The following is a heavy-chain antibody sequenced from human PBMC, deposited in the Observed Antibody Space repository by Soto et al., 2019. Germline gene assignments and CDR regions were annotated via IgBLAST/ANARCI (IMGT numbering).Heavy chain of an antibody. CDR1: GFTISDYG. V-gene: IGHV3-23*01. CDR2: FSGSRGKT. CDR3: VRWNGFGDS. D-gene: IGHD1-1*01. J-gene: IGHJ4*02. Sequence: EVQLLASGGNSVQPGGSLKLSCAVSGFTISDYGVTWVRQPPGKGLYWVSGFSGSRGKTFYADSVRGRFTISREYSTNTVYLQMDSLGAEDTAVYHCVRWNGFGDSWGQGTLVTVSS.